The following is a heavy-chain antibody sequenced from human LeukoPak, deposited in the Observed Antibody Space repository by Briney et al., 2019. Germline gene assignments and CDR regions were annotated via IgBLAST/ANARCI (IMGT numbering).Heavy chain of an antibody. CDR2: IYTGGST. D-gene: IGHD2-8*01. CDR3: ARDHMIYTEYDY. V-gene: IGHV4-4*07. Sequence: SETLSLTCTVSGGSISSYYWSWIRQPAGKGLEWIGRIYTGGSTNYNPSLKSRVTMSVDTSKNQFSLKLSSVTAADTAVYYCARDHMIYTEYDYWGQGTLVTVSS. CDR1: GGSISSYY. J-gene: IGHJ4*02.